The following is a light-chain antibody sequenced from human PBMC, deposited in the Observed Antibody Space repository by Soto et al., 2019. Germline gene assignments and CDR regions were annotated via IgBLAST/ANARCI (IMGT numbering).Light chain of an antibody. V-gene: IGLV2-14*03. Sequence: QSVLTQPASVSGSPGQSITISCTGTDSDVGAYNFVSWYHQHPGNAPKLMIYDVSNRPSGVSNRFSGSKSGNTASLTISGLQAEDEADYYCSSYTSRTTHVVFGGGTKLTVL. CDR1: DSDVGAYNF. J-gene: IGLJ2*01. CDR2: DVS. CDR3: SSYTSRTTHVV.